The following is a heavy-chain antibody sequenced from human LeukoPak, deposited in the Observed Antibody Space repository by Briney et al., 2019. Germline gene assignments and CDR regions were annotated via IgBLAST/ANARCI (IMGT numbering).Heavy chain of an antibody. CDR3: ARGYCTGGSCRTLEDFDY. CDR1: GFTFTTYY. V-gene: IGHV1-46*01. D-gene: IGHD2-15*01. J-gene: IGHJ4*02. Sequence: ASVKVSCKASGFTFTTYYMHWVRQAPGQGLEWMGVINPSGDSTSYAQKFQGRVTMTRDTSTSPVYMELTSLTSEDTAVYYCARGYCTGGSCRTLEDFDYWGQGTLVTVSS. CDR2: INPSGDST.